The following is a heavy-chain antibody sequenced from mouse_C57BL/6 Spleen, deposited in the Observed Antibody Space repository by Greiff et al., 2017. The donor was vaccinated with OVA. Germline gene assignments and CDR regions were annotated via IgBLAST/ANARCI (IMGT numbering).Heavy chain of an antibody. D-gene: IGHD1-1*01. CDR1: GYAFSSYW. CDR3: ARRYGSSYPYWYCDV. J-gene: IGHJ1*03. CDR2: IYPGDGDT. V-gene: IGHV1-80*01. Sequence: QVQLQQSGAELVKPGASVKISCKASGYAFSSYWMNWVKQRPGKGLEWIGQIYPGDGDTNYNGKFKGKATLTADKSSSTAYMQLSSLTSEDSAVYFCARRYGSSYPYWYCDVWGTGTTVTVSS.